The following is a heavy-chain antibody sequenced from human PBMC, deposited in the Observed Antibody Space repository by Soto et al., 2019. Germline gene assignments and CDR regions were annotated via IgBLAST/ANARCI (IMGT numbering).Heavy chain of an antibody. V-gene: IGHV4-34*01. CDR3: ATHCSSTSCYYTFDP. D-gene: IGHD2-2*01. CDR1: GGSFSSYY. J-gene: IGHJ5*02. Sequence: QVQLQQWGAGLLKPSETLSLTCAVYGGSFSSYYWSWIRQPPGKGLEWIGQINHYGSTDYNPSLKSRVTISVDMSKNHFSLRLSSVTAADTAMYYCATHCSSTSCYYTFDPWGQGTLVTVSS. CDR2: INHYGST.